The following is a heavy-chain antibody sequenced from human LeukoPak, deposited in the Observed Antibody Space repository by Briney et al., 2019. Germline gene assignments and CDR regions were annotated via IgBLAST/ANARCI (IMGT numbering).Heavy chain of an antibody. D-gene: IGHD3-22*01. V-gene: IGHV4-61*02. CDR2: ISSSGST. CDR1: GHSISSGDYY. J-gene: IGHJ3*02. CDR3: ARGPYSYDSSGAFDI. Sequence: PSHTLSLICTVSGHSISSGDYYGSWIRQPAGKGLEWIGRISSSGSTNYNPSLKSRVTISVDTSKNQFSLKLSSVTAAATAVYFCARGPYSYDSSGAFDIWGQGTMATVSS.